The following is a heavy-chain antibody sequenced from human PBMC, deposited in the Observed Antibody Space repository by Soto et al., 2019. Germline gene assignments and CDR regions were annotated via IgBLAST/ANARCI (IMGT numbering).Heavy chain of an antibody. CDR1: GYTFTSYG. V-gene: IGHV1-69*06. J-gene: IGHJ4*02. D-gene: IGHD6-13*01. CDR2: IIPIFGTA. CDR3: ASSSSSWPTYFDY. Sequence: VASVKVSCKASGYTFTSYGISWVRQAPGQGLEWMGGIIPIFGTANYAQKFQGRVTITADKSTSTAYMELSSLRSEDMAVYYCASSSSSWPTYFDYWGQGTLVTVSS.